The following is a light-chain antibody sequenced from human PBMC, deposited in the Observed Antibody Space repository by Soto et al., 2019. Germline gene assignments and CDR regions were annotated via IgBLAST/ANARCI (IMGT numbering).Light chain of an antibody. CDR1: SSNIGAGYD. CDR2: GNS. V-gene: IGLV1-40*01. J-gene: IGLJ1*01. Sequence: QSVLTQPPSVSGAPGQRVTISCTRSSSNIGAGYDVHWYQQLPGTAPKLLIYGNSNRPSGVPVRFSGSKSGTSASLAITGLQAEDEADYYCQSYDSSLSGYVFGTGTKVTVL. CDR3: QSYDSSLSGYV.